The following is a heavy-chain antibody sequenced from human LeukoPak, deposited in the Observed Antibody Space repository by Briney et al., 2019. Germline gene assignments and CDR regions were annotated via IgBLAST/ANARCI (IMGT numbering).Heavy chain of an antibody. D-gene: IGHD2-2*01. J-gene: IGHJ4*02. V-gene: IGHV3-9*01. Sequence: PGRSLRLSCAASGFRFDDYAMHWVRQPPGKGLEWVSGISRKSGTLGYADSVKGRFTISRDNAKNSLYLQMNSLEPEDTAFYYCAKDMLVVPAALGSDNWGQGTLVTVSS. CDR3: AKDMLVVPAALGSDN. CDR2: ISRKSGTL. CDR1: GFRFDDYA.